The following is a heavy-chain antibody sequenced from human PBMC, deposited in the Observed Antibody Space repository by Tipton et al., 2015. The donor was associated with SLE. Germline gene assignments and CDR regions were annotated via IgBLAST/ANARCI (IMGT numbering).Heavy chain of an antibody. Sequence: LRLSCAVYGGSISSYYWSWIRQPPGKGLEWIGYIYYSGSTNYNPSLKSRVTISVDTSKNQFSLKLSSVTAADTAVYYCARDTDHYYGSGSSRAFDIWGQGTMVTVSS. V-gene: IGHV4-59*01. CDR3: ARDTDHYYGSGSSRAFDI. J-gene: IGHJ3*02. CDR1: GGSISSYY. CDR2: IYYSGST. D-gene: IGHD3-10*01.